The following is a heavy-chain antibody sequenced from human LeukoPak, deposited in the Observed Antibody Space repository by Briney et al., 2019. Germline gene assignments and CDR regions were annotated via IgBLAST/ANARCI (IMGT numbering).Heavy chain of an antibody. V-gene: IGHV4-39*01. D-gene: IGHD3-10*02. CDR1: GGSISGSSYY. CDR2: IYYSGST. CDR3: ARHYVP. Sequence: SETLSLTCTVSGGSISGSSYYWGWIRQPPGKGLEWIGSIYYSGSTYYNPSLKSRIPISVDTSKNQFSLKLNSVTATDTAVYYCARHYVPWGQGTLVTVSS. J-gene: IGHJ4*02.